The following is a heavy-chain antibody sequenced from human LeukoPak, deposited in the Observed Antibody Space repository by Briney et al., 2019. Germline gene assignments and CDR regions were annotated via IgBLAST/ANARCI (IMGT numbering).Heavy chain of an antibody. CDR3: ARGLAVAGTRGGSYFDY. CDR2: INHSGST. J-gene: IGHJ4*02. Sequence: SETLSLTCTVSGGSISSSSYYWSWIRQPPGKGLEWIGEINHSGSTNYNPSLKSRVTISVDTSKNQFSLKLSSVTAADTAVYYCARGLAVAGTRGGSYFDYWGQGTLVTVSS. CDR1: GGSISSSSYY. V-gene: IGHV4-39*07. D-gene: IGHD6-19*01.